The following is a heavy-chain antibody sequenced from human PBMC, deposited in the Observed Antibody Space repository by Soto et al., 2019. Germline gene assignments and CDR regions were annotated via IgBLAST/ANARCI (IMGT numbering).Heavy chain of an antibody. V-gene: IGHV4-31*03. J-gene: IGHJ6*02. CDR1: GGSISSGGYY. Sequence: QLLASGPGLVKPSQTLSLTCTVSGGSISSGGYYWSWIRQHPGKGLEWIGYIYYSGSTYYNPSLKSRVTISVDTSKNQFSLKLSSVTAADTAVYYCARGLYGSGTHIPRPHYYYGMDVWGQGTTVTVSS. D-gene: IGHD3-10*01. CDR3: ARGLYGSGTHIPRPHYYYGMDV. CDR2: IYYSGST.